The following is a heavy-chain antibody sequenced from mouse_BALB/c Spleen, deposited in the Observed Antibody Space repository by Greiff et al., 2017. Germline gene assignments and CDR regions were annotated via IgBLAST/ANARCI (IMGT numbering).Heavy chain of an antibody. CDR3: ARPYYYGSRYAMDY. Sequence: LMESGGGLVKPGGSLKLSCAASGFTFSDYYMYWVRQTPEKRLEWVATISDGGSYTYYPDSVKGRFTISRDNAKNNLYLQMSSLKSEDTAMYYCARPYYYGSRYAMDYWGQGTSVTVSS. V-gene: IGHV5-4*02. J-gene: IGHJ4*01. D-gene: IGHD1-1*01. CDR1: GFTFSDYY. CDR2: ISDGGSYT.